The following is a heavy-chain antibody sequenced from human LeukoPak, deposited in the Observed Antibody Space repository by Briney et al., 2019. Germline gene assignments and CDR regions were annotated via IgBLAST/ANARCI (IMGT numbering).Heavy chain of an antibody. Sequence: GGSLRLSCAASGFTSSNYAMTWVRQAPEKGLKWVSSISDSGGGTHYEDSVKGRFTISRDNSKNTLYLQMNSLRAEDTAVYYCAKDSGPGSFYPTGDEYWGQGILVTVSS. CDR3: AKDSGPGSFYPTGDEY. D-gene: IGHD3-10*01. CDR1: GFTSSNYA. V-gene: IGHV3-23*01. J-gene: IGHJ4*02. CDR2: ISDSGGGT.